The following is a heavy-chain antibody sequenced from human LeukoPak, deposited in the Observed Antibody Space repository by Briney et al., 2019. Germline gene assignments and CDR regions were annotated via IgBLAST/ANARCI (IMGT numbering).Heavy chain of an antibody. V-gene: IGHV1-69*13. CDR3: ARAMNLVGTYNWFDP. D-gene: IGHD1-1*01. Sequence: SVKVSFKASGGTFSSYAISWVRQAPGQGLEWMGGIIPIFGTANYAQKFQGRVTITADESTSTAYMELSSLRSEDTAVYYCARAMNLVGTYNWFDPWGQGTLVTVSS. CDR1: GGTFSSYA. J-gene: IGHJ5*02. CDR2: IIPIFGTA.